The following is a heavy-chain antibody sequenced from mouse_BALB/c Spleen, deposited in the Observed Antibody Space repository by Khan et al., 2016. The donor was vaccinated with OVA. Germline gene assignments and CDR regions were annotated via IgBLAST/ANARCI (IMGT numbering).Heavy chain of an antibody. D-gene: IGHD1-1*01. CDR2: ISTGGRKI. CDR3: ARSSAPVVAFYY. V-gene: IGHV5-9-1*01. J-gene: IGHJ2*01. Sequence: EVELVESGGGLVKPGGSLKLSCAASGLTFSSSAMSWVRQTPEKRLEWVATISTGGRKIYYADSVKGRFTISRDNAKNTLSLQMSSLRSEDTAMYYCARSSAPVVAFYYWGQGTTRTVAS. CDR1: GLTFSSSA.